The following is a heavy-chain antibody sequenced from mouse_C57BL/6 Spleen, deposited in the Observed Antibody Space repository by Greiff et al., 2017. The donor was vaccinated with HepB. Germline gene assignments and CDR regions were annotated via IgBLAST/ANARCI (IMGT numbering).Heavy chain of an antibody. J-gene: IGHJ2*01. V-gene: IGHV1-47*01. CDR3: ARRGYYGSSYTYYFDY. D-gene: IGHD1-1*01. CDR1: GYTFTTYP. Sequence: QVQLQQSGAELVKPGASVKMSCKASGYTFTTYPIEWMKQNHGKSLEWIGNFHPYNDDTKYNEKFKGKDTLTVEKSSSTVYLELSRLTSDDSAVYYCARRGYYGSSYTYYFDYWGQGTTLTVSS. CDR2: FHPYNDDT.